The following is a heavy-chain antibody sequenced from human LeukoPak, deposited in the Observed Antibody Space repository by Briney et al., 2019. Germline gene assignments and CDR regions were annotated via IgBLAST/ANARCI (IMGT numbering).Heavy chain of an antibody. J-gene: IGHJ4*02. CDR1: GLRIGDFA. CDR3: VSFADF. D-gene: IGHD3-10*01. Sequence: GRSLRLSCAASGLRIGDFAMQWVRQAPGKGLEWVAGISWNSATVGYVDSVKGRFTISRDNAKNSLYLEMNSLRPEDTALYYCVSFADFWGQGTLVTVSS. CDR2: ISWNSATV. V-gene: IGHV3-9*01.